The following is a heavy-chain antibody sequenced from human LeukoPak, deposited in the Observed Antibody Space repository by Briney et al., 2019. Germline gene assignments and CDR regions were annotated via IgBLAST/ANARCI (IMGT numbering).Heavy chain of an antibody. CDR2: IWYDGSNK. V-gene: IGHV3-33*01. Sequence: GGSLRLSCAASGFTFSNYGMHWVRQAPGKGLEWVAVIWYDGSNKYYADSVKGRFTISRDNSKNTLYLQMNSLRAEDTAVYYCARSRGIVVVFPDFDPWGQGTLVTVSS. CDR1: GFTFSNYG. CDR3: ARSRGIVVVFPDFDP. J-gene: IGHJ5*02. D-gene: IGHD2-2*01.